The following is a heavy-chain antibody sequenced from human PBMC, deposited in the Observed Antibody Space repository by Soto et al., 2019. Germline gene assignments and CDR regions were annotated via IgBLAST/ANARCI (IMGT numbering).Heavy chain of an antibody. CDR3: ARYRDCSSISCYTASYYYYGMDV. CDR1: GYTFTSYD. V-gene: IGHV1-8*01. Sequence: QVQLVQSGAEVKKPGASVKVSCKASGYTFTSYDINWVRQATGQGLEWMGWMNPNSGNTGYAQKFQGRVTMTRNTSISTAYMELSSLRSEDTAVYYCARYRDCSSISCYTASYYYYGMDVWGQGTTVTVSS. D-gene: IGHD2-2*02. CDR2: MNPNSGNT. J-gene: IGHJ6*02.